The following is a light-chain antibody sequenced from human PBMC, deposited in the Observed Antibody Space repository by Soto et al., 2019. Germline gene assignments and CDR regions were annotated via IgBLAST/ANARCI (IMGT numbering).Light chain of an antibody. V-gene: IGLV2-14*01. CDR2: NVS. J-gene: IGLJ1*01. CDR3: SSSTSSSTYV. Sequence: QSVPTQPASVSGSPGQSITISCTGTSSDVGGYNSVSWYQQHPGKAPKLMIYNVSNRPSGVSNRFSGSKSGNTASLTISGLQAEDEADYYCSSSTSSSTYVFGTGTKVTVL. CDR1: SSDVGGYNS.